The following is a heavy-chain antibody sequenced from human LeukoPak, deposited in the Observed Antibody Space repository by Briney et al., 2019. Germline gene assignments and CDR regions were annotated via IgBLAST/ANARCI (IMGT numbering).Heavy chain of an antibody. V-gene: IGHV3-15*01. Sequence: GGSLRLSCAGSGVFFTDVWMSWVRQAPGKGLERVGRIKSKSDGGTIEYAAPVKGRVTMSRDDSTKTFYLEMNNLKTEDTGAYYCTTDLDYWGQGILVIVSS. J-gene: IGHJ4*02. CDR1: GVFFTDVW. CDR2: IKSKSDGGTI. CDR3: TTDLDY.